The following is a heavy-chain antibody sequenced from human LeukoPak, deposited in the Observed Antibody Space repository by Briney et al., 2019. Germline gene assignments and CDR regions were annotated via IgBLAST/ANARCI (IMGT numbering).Heavy chain of an antibody. CDR3: ARAYSSGWYGYFDL. J-gene: IGHJ2*01. D-gene: IGHD6-19*01. CDR1: GFTFSSYS. Sequence: GGSLRLSCAASGFTFSSYSMNWVRQAPGKGLEWVSYISSSSSTIYYADSVKGRFTISRDNAKNSLYLQMNSLRAEDTALYYCARAYSSGWYGYFDLWGRGTLVTVSS. V-gene: IGHV3-48*04. CDR2: ISSSSSTI.